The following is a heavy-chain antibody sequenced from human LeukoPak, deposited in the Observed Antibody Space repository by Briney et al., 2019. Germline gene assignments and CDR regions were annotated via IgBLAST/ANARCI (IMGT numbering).Heavy chain of an antibody. CDR2: IYHSGST. Sequence: PSETLSLTCTVSGGSISSYYWSWIRQPPGKGLEWIGYIYHSGSTNYNPSLKSRVTISVDTSKNQFSLKLSSVTAADTAVYYCARDRGYYDSSGYYPEYFQHWGQGTLVTVSS. J-gene: IGHJ1*01. CDR1: GGSISSYY. D-gene: IGHD3-22*01. CDR3: ARDRGYYDSSGYYPEYFQH. V-gene: IGHV4-59*01.